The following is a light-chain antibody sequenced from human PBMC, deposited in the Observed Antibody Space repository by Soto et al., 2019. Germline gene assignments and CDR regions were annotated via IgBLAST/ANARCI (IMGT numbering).Light chain of an antibody. CDR3: QQSYSTLALT. J-gene: IGKJ4*01. Sequence: DIQMTQSPSSLSASVGDRVTITCRASQSISSYLNWYQQKPGKAPKFLIYAASSLQSGVPSRFSGSGSGTDFTLTISSLQPEDFATYYCQQSYSTLALTFGGGTKVDI. CDR1: QSISSY. V-gene: IGKV1-39*01. CDR2: AAS.